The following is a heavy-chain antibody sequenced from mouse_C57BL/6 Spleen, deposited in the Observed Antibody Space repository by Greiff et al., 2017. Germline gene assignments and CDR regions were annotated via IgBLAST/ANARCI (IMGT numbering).Heavy chain of an antibody. J-gene: IGHJ3*01. CDR2: IDPETGGT. Sequence: QVQLQQSGAELVRPGASVTLSCKASGYTFTDYEMHWVKQTPVHGLEWIGAIDPETGGTAYNQKFKGKAILTADKSSSTAYMELRSLTSEDSAFYYGTRGNGYVGFAYWGQGTLVTVSA. D-gene: IGHD2-2*01. CDR1: GYTFTDYE. CDR3: TRGNGYVGFAY. V-gene: IGHV1-15*01.